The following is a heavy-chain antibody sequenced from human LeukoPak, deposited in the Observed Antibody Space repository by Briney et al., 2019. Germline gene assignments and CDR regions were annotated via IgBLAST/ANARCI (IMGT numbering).Heavy chain of an antibody. Sequence: GGSLRLSCAASGFTVSSNYMSWVRQAPGKGLEWVSVIYSGGSTYYADSVKGRFTISRDNSKNTLYLQMNSLRAEDTAVYYCASTISPYNDYGDYVGWNFDYWGQGTLVTASS. CDR1: GFTVSSNY. CDR3: ASTISPYNDYGDYVGWNFDY. J-gene: IGHJ4*02. V-gene: IGHV3-53*01. D-gene: IGHD4-17*01. CDR2: IYSGGST.